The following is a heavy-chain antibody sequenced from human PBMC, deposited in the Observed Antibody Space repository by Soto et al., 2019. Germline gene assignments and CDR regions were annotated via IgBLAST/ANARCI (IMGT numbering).Heavy chain of an antibody. CDR1: GGTFSSYA. J-gene: IGHJ6*02. CDR2: IIPTFGTG. D-gene: IGHD2-2*01. V-gene: IGHV1-69*12. CDR3: AAQSPRYCISTSCYASYYCYGMDV. Sequence: QVQLVQSGAEVKKPGSSVKVSCKASGGTFSSYAISWVRQAPGQGLEWMGGIIPTFGTGNYAEKFQGSVTIPADEYKSKAYMTLSSLRSEGTAVYYCAAQSPRYCISTSCYASYYCYGMDVWGQGTTVTVSS.